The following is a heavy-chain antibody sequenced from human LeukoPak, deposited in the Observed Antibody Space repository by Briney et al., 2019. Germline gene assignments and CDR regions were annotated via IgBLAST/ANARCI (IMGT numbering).Heavy chain of an antibody. D-gene: IGHD3-22*01. CDR1: GFIFSSYG. Sequence: PGGSLRLSCAASGFIFSSYGMHWVRQAPGKGLEWVAFIRFDGSYKYYADSVKGRFTISRDTSKNTLYLQMNSLRAEDTAVYYCAKDGDYYDSSGYHYGYFQHWGQGTLVTVSS. CDR3: AKDGDYYDSSGYHYGYFQH. CDR2: IRFDGSYK. V-gene: IGHV3-30*02. J-gene: IGHJ1*01.